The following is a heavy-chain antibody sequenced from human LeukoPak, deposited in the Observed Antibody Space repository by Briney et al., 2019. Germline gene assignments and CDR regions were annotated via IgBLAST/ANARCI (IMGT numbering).Heavy chain of an antibody. J-gene: IGHJ4*02. CDR2: IYHSGTT. V-gene: IGHV4-59*01. D-gene: IGHD1-26*01. CDR1: GVSISSYY. Sequence: SETLSLTCTVSGVSISSYYWSWIRQPPGKGLEWIGYIYHSGTTNYNPSLKSRVTISVDTSKSQFSLKLSSVTAADTAIYYCARNIVGPRQVDYWGQGVLVTVSS. CDR3: ARNIVGPRQVDY.